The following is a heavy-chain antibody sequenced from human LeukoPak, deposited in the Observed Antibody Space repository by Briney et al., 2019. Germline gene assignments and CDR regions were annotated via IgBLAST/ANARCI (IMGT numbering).Heavy chain of an antibody. CDR2: ISQDGRTK. CDR1: GFTFTTYY. D-gene: IGHD1-1*01. CDR3: ARENWSNDY. J-gene: IGHJ4*02. Sequence: PGRSLRLSCAASGFTFTTYYMTWVRQAPGKGLEWLANISQDGRTKYYADSVEGRFAISRDNAIDSVFLQMNSVRAEDTAVYYCARENWSNDYWGQGTLVTVSS. V-gene: IGHV3-7*01.